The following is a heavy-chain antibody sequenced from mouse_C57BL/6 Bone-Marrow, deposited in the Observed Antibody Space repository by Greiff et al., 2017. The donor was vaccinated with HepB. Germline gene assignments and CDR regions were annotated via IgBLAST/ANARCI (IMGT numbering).Heavy chain of an antibody. CDR2: IHPNSGST. J-gene: IGHJ2*01. CDR3: ARRSYYGYDGY. D-gene: IGHD2-2*01. Sequence: VQLQQPGAELVKPGASVKLSCKASGYTFTSYWMHWVKQRPGQGLEWIGMIHPNSGSTNYNEKFKSKATLTVDKSSSTAYMQLSSLTSEDSAVYYCARRSYYGYDGYWGQGTTLTVSS. V-gene: IGHV1-64*01. CDR1: GYTFTSYW.